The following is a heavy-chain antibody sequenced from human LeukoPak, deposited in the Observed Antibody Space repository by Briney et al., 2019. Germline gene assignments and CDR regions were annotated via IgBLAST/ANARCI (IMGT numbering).Heavy chain of an antibody. CDR1: GYSFTNYW. V-gene: IGHV5-51*01. D-gene: IGHD3-3*01. Sequence: GESLKISCKGSGYSFTNYWIGWVRQMSGKGLEWMGIIFPGDSDTRYSPSFQGQVSISVDKSINTAYLQWSSLKASGTAMYYCARGVRDFWSGSHYFDYWGQGTLVTVSS. J-gene: IGHJ4*02. CDR2: IFPGDSDT. CDR3: ARGVRDFWSGSHYFDY.